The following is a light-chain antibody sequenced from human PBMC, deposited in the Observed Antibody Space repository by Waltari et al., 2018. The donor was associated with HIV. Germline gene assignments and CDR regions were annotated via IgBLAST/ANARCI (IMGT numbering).Light chain of an antibody. V-gene: IGKV3-15*01. J-gene: IGKJ1*01. CDR2: GAS. CDR3: HQHNYSPRS. Sequence: VMTQSPATLSVSRGGSATISCRTSDSIGNNLIWYQQRPGQAPRVLIYGASTRAPGIPGRITGSGSGTEFTLTINNLQPEDTAVYYCHQHNYSPRSFGQGTRVDLK. CDR1: DSIGNN.